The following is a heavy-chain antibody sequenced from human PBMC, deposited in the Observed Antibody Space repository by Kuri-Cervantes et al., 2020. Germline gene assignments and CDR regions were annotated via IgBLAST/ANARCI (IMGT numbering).Heavy chain of an antibody. CDR2: ISGSGGST. J-gene: IGHJ4*02. CDR3: ASSGSYYPFDY. V-gene: IGHV3-23*01. D-gene: IGHD1-26*01. CDR1: GFTFSSYG. Sequence: GGSLRLSCAASGFTFSSYGMHWVRQAPGKGLEWVSAISGSGGSTYYADSVKGRFTISRDNSKNTLYLQMNSLRAEDTAVYYCASSGSYYPFDYWGQGTLVTVSS.